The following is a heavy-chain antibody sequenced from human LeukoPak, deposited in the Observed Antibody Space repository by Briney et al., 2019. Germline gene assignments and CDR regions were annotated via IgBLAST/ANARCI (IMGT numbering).Heavy chain of an antibody. CDR3: ARGPTQWLRYGYFDY. CDR2: IYHSGST. Sequence: SETLSLTCAVSGASISSSDWWSWVRQPPGKGLEWIGEIYHSGSTSYNPSLKSRVTISRDKSKNQFSLKLSSVTAADTAVYYCARGPTQWLRYGYFDYWGQGTLVTVSS. J-gene: IGHJ4*02. V-gene: IGHV4-4*02. CDR1: GASISSSDW. D-gene: IGHD5-12*01.